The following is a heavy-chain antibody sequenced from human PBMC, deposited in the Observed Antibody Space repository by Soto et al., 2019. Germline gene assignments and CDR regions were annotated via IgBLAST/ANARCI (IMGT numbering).Heavy chain of an antibody. J-gene: IGHJ5*02. CDR3: AIEEYNAWKIGWIVP. V-gene: IGHV3-33*01. CDR2: IWNDANNK. CDR1: GFRFTSYG. D-gene: IGHD6-6*01. Sequence: QVHLVESGGGVVQPGRSLRLSCAASGFRFTSYGMQWVRQAPGKGLEWVAAIWNDANNKYYADSVMGRFIISRDNSQNTLYLQMNSLRVEDTAVYYCAIEEYNAWKIGWIVPWGQGTLVIVSS.